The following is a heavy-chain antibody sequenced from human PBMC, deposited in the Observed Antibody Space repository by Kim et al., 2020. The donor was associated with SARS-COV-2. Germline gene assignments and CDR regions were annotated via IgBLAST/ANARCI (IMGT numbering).Heavy chain of an antibody. CDR3: ASEYSDLGY. V-gene: IGHV1-46*01. J-gene: IGHJ4*02. D-gene: IGHD5-12*01. CDR2: SI. Sequence: SISYAQNFQGRVTMTRDTSTSTVYLELSSLRSEDTAVYYCASEYSDLGYWGQGTLVTVSS.